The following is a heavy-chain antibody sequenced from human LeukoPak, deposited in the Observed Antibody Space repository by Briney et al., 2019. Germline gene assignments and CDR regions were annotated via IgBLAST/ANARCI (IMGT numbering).Heavy chain of an antibody. Sequence: SETLSLTCSVNGVSFSGYYWNWIRQSPGKGLEWIGEINHSGGTNYNPSLESRVTISVDTSKNQFSLNLRSVTAADTAVYYCARGSDDYGDYYFFDYWGQGTLVTVSS. V-gene: IGHV4-34*01. CDR3: ARGSDDYGDYYFFDY. CDR1: GVSFSGYY. J-gene: IGHJ4*02. D-gene: IGHD4-17*01. CDR2: INHSGGT.